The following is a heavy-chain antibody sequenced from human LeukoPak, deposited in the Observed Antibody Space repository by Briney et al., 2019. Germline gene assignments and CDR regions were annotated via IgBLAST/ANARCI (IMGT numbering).Heavy chain of an antibody. V-gene: IGHV3-7*01. Sequence: GGSLRLSCAASGVTFSSYWMSWVRQAPGKGLEWVANIKQDGSEKYYVDSVKGRFTISRDNAKNSLYLQMNSLRAEETAVYYCARARPLGVSYYFDCWGQGTLVTVSS. CDR2: IKQDGSEK. CDR1: GVTFSSYW. CDR3: ARARPLGVSYYFDC. D-gene: IGHD2-8*01. J-gene: IGHJ4*02.